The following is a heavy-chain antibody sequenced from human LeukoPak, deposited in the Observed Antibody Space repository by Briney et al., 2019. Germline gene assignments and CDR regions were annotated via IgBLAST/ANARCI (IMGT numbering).Heavy chain of an antibody. V-gene: IGHV3-9*03. Sequence: GGSLRLSCAASGFTFDDYAMHWVRQAPGKGLEWVSGISWSSGSIGYADSVKGRFTISRDNAKNSLYLQMNSLRAEDMALYYCAKDRGITIFGVVTDWGQGTLVTVSS. CDR1: GFTFDDYA. CDR3: AKDRGITIFGVVTD. D-gene: IGHD3-3*01. CDR2: ISWSSGSI. J-gene: IGHJ4*02.